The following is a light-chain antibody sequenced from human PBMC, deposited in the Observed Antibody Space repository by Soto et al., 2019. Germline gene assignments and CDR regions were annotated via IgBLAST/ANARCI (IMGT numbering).Light chain of an antibody. CDR1: SSNIGAGYD. CDR2: GNS. Sequence: QSVLTQPPSVSGAPGQRVTISCTGSSSNIGAGYDVHWYQQLPGTAPKLLIYGNSNRPSGVPDRFSGTKSGTSASLAITGLQAEDESNYYCKSYAISLSGVVFSRGTKLTGL. CDR3: KSYAISLSGVV. V-gene: IGLV1-40*01. J-gene: IGLJ2*01.